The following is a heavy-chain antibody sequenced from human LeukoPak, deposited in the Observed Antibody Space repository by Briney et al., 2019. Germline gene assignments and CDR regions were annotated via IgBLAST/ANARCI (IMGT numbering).Heavy chain of an antibody. J-gene: IGHJ2*01. Sequence: SETLSLTCTVSGGFISSYYWSWIRQPPGKGLEWIGYIYYSRTTEYNPSLKSRVTISADTSKNQFSLKLNSVTAADTAVYYCVRRQWELQYYDLWGRGTLVAVSS. D-gene: IGHD1-26*01. CDR1: GGFISSYY. V-gene: IGHV4-59*01. CDR3: VRRQWELQYYDL. CDR2: IYYSRTT.